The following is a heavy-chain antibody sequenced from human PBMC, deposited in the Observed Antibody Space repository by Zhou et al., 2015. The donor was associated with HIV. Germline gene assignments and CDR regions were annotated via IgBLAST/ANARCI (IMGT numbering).Heavy chain of an antibody. J-gene: IGHJ6*03. V-gene: IGHV3-30*02. CDR1: GFTFSSYG. D-gene: IGHD6-13*01. CDR2: IRYDGSNT. Sequence: QVQLVESGGGVVQPGRSLRLSCAASGFTFSSYGMHWVRQAPGKGLEWVAFIRYDGSNTYYADSVKGRFTISRDNSKNTLYLQMNSLRPEDTSVYYCAKEILHSSSWPVYMDVWGKGTMVTVSS. CDR3: AKEILHSSSWPVYMDV.